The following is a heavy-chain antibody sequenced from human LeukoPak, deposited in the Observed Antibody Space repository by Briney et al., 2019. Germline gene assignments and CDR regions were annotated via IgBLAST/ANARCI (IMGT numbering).Heavy chain of an antibody. CDR2: ISYDGSNK. CDR1: GFTFSSYG. Sequence: GGSLRLSCAASGFTFSSYGMHWVRQAPGKGLEWVAVISYDGSNKYYADSVKGRFTISRDNSKNTLYLQMNSLRAEDTAVYYCARATTVVTHNWFDPWGQGTLVTVSS. V-gene: IGHV3-30*03. J-gene: IGHJ5*02. D-gene: IGHD4-23*01. CDR3: ARATTVVTHNWFDP.